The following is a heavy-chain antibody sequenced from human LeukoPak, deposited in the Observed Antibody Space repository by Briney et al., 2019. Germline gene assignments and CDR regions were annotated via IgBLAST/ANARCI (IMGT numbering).Heavy chain of an antibody. CDR1: GYTFTDYY. V-gene: IGHV1-2*02. CDR2: INPNSGGT. D-gene: IGHD1-26*01. J-gene: IGHJ4*02. CDR3: ARVGGSYYIDY. Sequence: GASVTVSCKASGYTFTDYYMNWVRQAPGQGLEGMGWINPNSGGTNYAQKFQGRVTMTRDTSISTAYMELSRLRSDDTAVYYCARVGGSYYIDYWGQGTLVTVSS.